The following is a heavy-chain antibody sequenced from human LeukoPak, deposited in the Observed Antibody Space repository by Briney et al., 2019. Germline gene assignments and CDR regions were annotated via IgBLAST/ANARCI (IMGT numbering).Heavy chain of an antibody. Sequence: SETLSLICSVSGGSISGYYLSWVRQFPGKGLEWIGYVHYTGKTNYNPSLTGRVTILVDASNTQISLRLNSVTAADTAVYYCARSMLGAIWGQGALVTVSS. CDR1: GGSISGYY. D-gene: IGHD2-8*01. CDR2: VHYTGKT. J-gene: IGHJ4*02. CDR3: ARSMLGAI. V-gene: IGHV4-59*01.